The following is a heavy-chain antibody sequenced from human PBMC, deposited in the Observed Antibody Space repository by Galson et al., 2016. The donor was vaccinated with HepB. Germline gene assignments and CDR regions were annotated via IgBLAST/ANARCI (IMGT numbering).Heavy chain of an antibody. V-gene: IGHV3-21*01. CDR2: ISSSSTYI. D-gene: IGHD1-7*01. CDR1: GFTFSIYS. Sequence: SLRLSCAASGFTFSIYSVNWVRQAPGKGLEWVSSISSSSTYIYYADSVNGRFTISRDNAKKSLFLQMNSLRAEDTAVYYCARDGRELVSHDYYSYMDVWGQGTTVTVSS. J-gene: IGHJ6*02. CDR3: ARDGRELVSHDYYSYMDV.